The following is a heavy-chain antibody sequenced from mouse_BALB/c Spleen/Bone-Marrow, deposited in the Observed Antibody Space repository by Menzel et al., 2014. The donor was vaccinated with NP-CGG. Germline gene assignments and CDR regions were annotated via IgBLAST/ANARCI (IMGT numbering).Heavy chain of an antibody. CDR2: IWGDGST. D-gene: IGHD2-4*01. J-gene: IGHJ4*01. CDR1: GFSLTGYG. Sequence: QVHVKQSGLGLVAPSQSLSITCTVSGFSLTGYGVSWVRQPPGKGLEWLGMIWGDGSTDYNSALKSRLSINKDNSKSQVFLKMNSLQTDDTARYYCARDSFLITRALDYWGQGTSVTVSS. V-gene: IGHV2-6-7*01. CDR3: ARDSFLITRALDY.